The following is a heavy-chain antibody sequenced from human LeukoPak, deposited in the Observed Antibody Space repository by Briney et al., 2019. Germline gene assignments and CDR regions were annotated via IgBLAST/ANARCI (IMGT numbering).Heavy chain of an antibody. D-gene: IGHD3-10*01. CDR2: MNPNSGNS. V-gene: IGHV1-8*01. CDR3: AREARDSGTFDY. J-gene: IGHJ4*02. CDR1: VYTFTSYD. Sequence: GSSVQVSCQASVYTFTSYDINWLRQATGQGLEWMGWMNPNSGNSGYAQKFQGRVTMTRNTSISTAYMELSSLRSEDTAVYYCAREARDSGTFDYWGQGTLVTVSS.